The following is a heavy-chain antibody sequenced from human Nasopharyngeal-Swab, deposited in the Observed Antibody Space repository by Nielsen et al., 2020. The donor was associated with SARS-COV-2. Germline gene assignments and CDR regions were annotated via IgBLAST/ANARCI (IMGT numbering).Heavy chain of an antibody. Sequence: SGPTLVKPTQTLTLTCTFSGFSLSTSGVGVGWIRQPPGKALEWLALIYWDDDKRYSPSLKSRLTITKDTSKNQVVLTMTNMDPVDTATYYGAHRPYSNWNGPYFDYWGQGTLVTVSS. J-gene: IGHJ4*02. V-gene: IGHV2-5*02. CDR1: GFSLSTSGVG. CDR3: AHRPYSNWNGPYFDY. CDR2: IYWDDDK. D-gene: IGHD1-20*01.